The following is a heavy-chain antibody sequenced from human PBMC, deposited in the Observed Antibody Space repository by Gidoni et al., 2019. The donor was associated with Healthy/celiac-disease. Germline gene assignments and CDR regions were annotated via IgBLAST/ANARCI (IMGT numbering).Heavy chain of an antibody. CDR2: INSDGSST. V-gene: IGHV3-74*01. CDR3: ARGGYYAPRGNWFDP. D-gene: IGHD2-2*01. J-gene: IGHJ5*02. Sequence: EVQLVESGGGLVQPGGSLRLSCAASGFTFSSYWMHWVRQAPGKGLVWVSRINSDGSSTSYADSVKGRFTISRDNAKNTLYLQMNSLRAEDTAVYYCARGGYYAPRGNWFDPWGQGTLVTVSS. CDR1: GFTFSSYW.